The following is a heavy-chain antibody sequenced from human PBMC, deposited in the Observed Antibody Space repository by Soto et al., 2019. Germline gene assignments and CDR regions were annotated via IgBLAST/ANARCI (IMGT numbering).Heavy chain of an antibody. J-gene: IGHJ4*02. V-gene: IGHV1-18*01. CDR1: GYTFTGYG. CDR2: ISSYNGNT. CDR3: AREGPSSGWFDY. Sequence: ASVKVSCKASGYTFTGYGISWVRQAPGQGLEWMGWISSYNGNTNYAQKLQGRVTMTTDTSTSTAYMELRRLRSDDTAVYYGAREGPSSGWFDYWGQGTLVTVSS. D-gene: IGHD6-19*01.